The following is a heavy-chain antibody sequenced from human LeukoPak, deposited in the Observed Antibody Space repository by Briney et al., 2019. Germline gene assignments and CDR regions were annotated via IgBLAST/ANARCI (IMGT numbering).Heavy chain of an antibody. CDR2: ISGSGGST. D-gene: IGHD6-19*01. CDR3: AKDQFSSGLNWFDP. V-gene: IGHV3-23*01. Sequence: PGGSLRLSCTTSGFMLADFGIHWVRQAPGKGLEWVSAISGSGGSTYYADSVKGRFTISRDNSKNTLYLQMNSLRAEDTAVYYCAKDQFSSGLNWFDPWGQGTLVTVSS. J-gene: IGHJ5*02. CDR1: GFMLADFG.